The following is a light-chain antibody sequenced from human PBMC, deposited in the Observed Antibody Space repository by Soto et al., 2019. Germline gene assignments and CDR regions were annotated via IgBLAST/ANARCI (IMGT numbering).Light chain of an antibody. CDR3: CSYVGARTYV. CDR1: VSDVGNFGP. J-gene: IGLJ1*01. V-gene: IGLV2-23*01. Sequence: QSALTQPVSVSGSPGQSITISCTGSVSDVGNFGPVSWYQQHPGQVPKLIIYEGNRRPSGVSSRFSGSKSGNTASLTISGLQAEDEADYYCCSYVGARTYVFGTGTKVTVL. CDR2: EGN.